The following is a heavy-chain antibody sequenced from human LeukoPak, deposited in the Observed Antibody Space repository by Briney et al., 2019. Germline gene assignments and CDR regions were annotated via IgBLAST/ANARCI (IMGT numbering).Heavy chain of an antibody. Sequence: PGGSLRLSCAASGFPFSTYWMTWVRQAPGKGLEGVANIKEDGSEKNYVDSVKGRFAISRDNAKNSLFLQMNTLGAEDTALYYCAPEVWELQGASDIWGQGTMVTVSS. CDR3: APEVWELQGASDI. V-gene: IGHV3-7*01. CDR2: IKEDGSEK. D-gene: IGHD1-26*01. CDR1: GFPFSTYW. J-gene: IGHJ3*02.